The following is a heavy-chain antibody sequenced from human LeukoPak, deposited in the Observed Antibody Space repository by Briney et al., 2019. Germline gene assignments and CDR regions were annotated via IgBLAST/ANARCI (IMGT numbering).Heavy chain of an antibody. J-gene: IGHJ3*02. V-gene: IGHV4-34*01. CDR1: GESFNNYY. Sequence: SETLSLTCAASGESFNNYYWNWIRQPPGKGLEWIGRINHSGITTYNPSLKSRVTISVDTSKNQFSLKLSSVTAADTAVYYCAGDPTTVTKGLDIWGQGTMVTVSS. CDR2: INHSGIT. CDR3: AGDPTTVTKGLDI. D-gene: IGHD4-17*01.